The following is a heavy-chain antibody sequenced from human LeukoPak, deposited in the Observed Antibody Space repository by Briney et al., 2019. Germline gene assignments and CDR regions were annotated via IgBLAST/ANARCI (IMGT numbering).Heavy chain of an antibody. CDR3: ANDPDRGDHYYYMDV. CDR1: GFTFSSYG. Sequence: GGSLRLSCAASGFTFSSYGMHWVRQAPGKGLEWVAFIRYDGSNKYYADSVKGRFTISRDNSKNTLYLQMNSLRAEDTAVYYCANDPDRGDHYYYMDVWGKGTTVTV. CDR2: IRYDGSNK. V-gene: IGHV3-30*02. D-gene: IGHD3-10*01. J-gene: IGHJ6*03.